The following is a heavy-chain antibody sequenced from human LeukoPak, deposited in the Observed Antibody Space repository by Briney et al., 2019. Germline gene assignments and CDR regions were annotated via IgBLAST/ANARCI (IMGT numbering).Heavy chain of an antibody. CDR1: GFTFSSYA. CDR3: ARDHSLEYGNWFDP. J-gene: IGHJ5*02. V-gene: IGHV3-30*04. Sequence: GGSLRLSCAASGFTFSSYAMHWVRQPPGKGLEWVTMISYDGSTKYYTDSVKGRFTISRDNSKNTMYLQKNSLRTEDTALYYCARDHSLEYGNWFDPWGQGTLVTVSS. CDR2: ISYDGSTK. D-gene: IGHD3-3*01.